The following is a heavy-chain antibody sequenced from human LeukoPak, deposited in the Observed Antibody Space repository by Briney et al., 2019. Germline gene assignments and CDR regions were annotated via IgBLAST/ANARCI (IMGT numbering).Heavy chain of an antibody. CDR1: GDSVSSNSAA. D-gene: IGHD5-12*01. J-gene: IGHJ4*02. V-gene: IGHV6-1*01. Sequence: SQTLSLTCAISGDSVSSNSAACNWIRQSPSRGLEWLGRTYYRSKWYNDYAVSVKSRITINPDTSENQFSLQLNSVTPEDTAVYYCERGRYSGYDWGFDYFDYWGQGTLVTVSS. CDR3: ERGRYSGYDWGFDYFDY. CDR2: TYYRSKWYN.